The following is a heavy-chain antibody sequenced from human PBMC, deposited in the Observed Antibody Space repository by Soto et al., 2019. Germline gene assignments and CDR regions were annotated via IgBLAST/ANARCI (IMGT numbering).Heavy chain of an antibody. J-gene: IGHJ4*02. CDR3: ARGGVSTRTFDY. V-gene: IGHV1-2*04. Sequence: GASVKVSCKASGYTFTGYYMHWVRHAPGQGLEWMGWINPNSGGTNYAQKFQGWVTMTRDTSISSAYLQWSSLRASDTAMYYCARGGVSTRTFDYWGQGTPVTVSS. D-gene: IGHD3-3*01. CDR1: GYTFTGYY. CDR2: INPNSGGT.